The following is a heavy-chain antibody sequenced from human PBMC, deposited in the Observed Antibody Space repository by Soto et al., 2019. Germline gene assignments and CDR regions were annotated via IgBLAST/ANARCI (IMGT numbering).Heavy chain of an antibody. CDR3: ARVYDSSGYYPTPRYGMDV. CDR2: TYYRSKWYN. CDR1: GDSVSSNSAA. D-gene: IGHD3-22*01. J-gene: IGHJ6*02. Sequence: SPTLSLTCAISGDSVSSNSAAWNWIRQSPSRGLEWLGRTYYRSKWYNDYAVSVKSRITINPDTSKNQFSLQLNSVTPEDTAVYYCARVYDSSGYYPTPRYGMDVWGQGTTVTVSS. V-gene: IGHV6-1*01.